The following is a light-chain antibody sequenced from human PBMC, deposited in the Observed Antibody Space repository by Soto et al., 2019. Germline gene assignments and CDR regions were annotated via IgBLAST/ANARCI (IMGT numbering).Light chain of an antibody. V-gene: IGKV3-20*01. CDR1: QSVNSNY. Sequence: EIVLTQSPGTLSLSPGERATLSCRASQSVNSNYLAWHQQKPGQAPRLLIYGVSSRATGIPDRFSGSGSGTDFTLTISRLEAEDFAVYYCQQYGSSPEWTFGQGTKVDIK. CDR2: GVS. CDR3: QQYGSSPEWT. J-gene: IGKJ1*01.